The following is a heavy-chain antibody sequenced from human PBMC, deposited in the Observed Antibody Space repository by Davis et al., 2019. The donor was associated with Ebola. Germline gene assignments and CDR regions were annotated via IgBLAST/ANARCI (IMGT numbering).Heavy chain of an antibody. D-gene: IGHD5-24*01. V-gene: IGHV4-31*03. CDR3: AKWDGYGDY. Sequence: PSETLSLTCTVSGGSISRGGSYWTWIRQHPGKGLEWIGYFYYSGSTYYKPSLKSRVTISLDTSKNQFSLNLYSVTAADTAVYYCAKWDGYGDYWGQGTLVTVSS. J-gene: IGHJ4*02. CDR1: GGSISRGGSY. CDR2: FYYSGST.